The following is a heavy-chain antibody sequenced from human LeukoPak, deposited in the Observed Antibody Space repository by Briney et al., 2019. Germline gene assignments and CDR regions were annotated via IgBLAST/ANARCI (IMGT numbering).Heavy chain of an antibody. V-gene: IGHV4-34*01. D-gene: IGHD4-17*01. CDR1: GGSFSGYY. CDR3: ARAYSSTVTQFDP. CDR2: INHSGST. Sequence: PSETLSLTCAVYGGSFSGYYWSWIRQPPGKGLEWIGEINHSGSTNYNPSLKSRVTISVDTSKNQFSLKLSSVTAADTAVYYCARAYSSTVTQFDPWGQGTLVTVSS. J-gene: IGHJ5*02.